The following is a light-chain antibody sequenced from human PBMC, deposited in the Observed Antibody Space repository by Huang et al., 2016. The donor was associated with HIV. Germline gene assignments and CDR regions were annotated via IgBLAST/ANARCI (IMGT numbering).Light chain of an antibody. Sequence: DIQMTKSPSSLSASVGDRVTITCQASQDISNYLNWYQQKPGKAPKLLIYDASNLETGVPSRFSRSGSGTDFTFTISSLQPEDIATYYCQQYDNLPPFTFGPGTKVDIK. CDR2: DAS. V-gene: IGKV1-33*01. J-gene: IGKJ3*01. CDR1: QDISNY. CDR3: QQYDNLPPFT.